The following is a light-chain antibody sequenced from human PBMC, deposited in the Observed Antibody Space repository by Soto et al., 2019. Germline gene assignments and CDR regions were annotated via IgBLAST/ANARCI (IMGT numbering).Light chain of an antibody. J-gene: IGKJ4*01. CDR1: QSINTY. CDR3: QQSYNSPLT. CDR2: SAS. V-gene: IGKV1-39*01. Sequence: DIQMTQCPSSLSASVGDRVTITCRASQSINTYLNWYQHKPGKAPNLLIYSASTLQSGVPSRFSGSGSGTDFTLIISSLQLEDFATYYCQQSYNSPLTFGGGTKVEIK.